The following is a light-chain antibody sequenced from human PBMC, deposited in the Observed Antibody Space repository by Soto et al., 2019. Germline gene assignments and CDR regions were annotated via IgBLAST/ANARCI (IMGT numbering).Light chain of an antibody. CDR3: QQSYNTPRT. J-gene: IGKJ2*01. CDR1: QSISSF. CDR2: AAS. V-gene: IGKV1-39*01. Sequence: DIQMTQSPSSLSASVGDRVTITCRASQSISSFLNWYQQKPGKAPKLLIFAASSLESGVSSRFSGSGSGTDFTLTISTLQPEDFATYYCQQSYNTPRTFGPGTKLEIK.